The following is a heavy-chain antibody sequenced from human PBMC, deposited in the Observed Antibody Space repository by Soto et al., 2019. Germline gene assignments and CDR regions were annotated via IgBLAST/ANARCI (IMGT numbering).Heavy chain of an antibody. V-gene: IGHV4-39*05. D-gene: IGHD6-13*01. CDR3: AEAGNWFDP. CDR2: IYSSGSI. Sequence: QLQLQESGPGLVKPSETPSLTCTVSGGSISSSSYYWGWIRQPPGKGLEWIGSIYSSGSIYYNPSLKSRVTISVDTSKNQFSLKLSSVTAADTAVYYCAEAGNWFDPWGQGTLVTVSS. CDR1: GGSISSSSYY. J-gene: IGHJ5*02.